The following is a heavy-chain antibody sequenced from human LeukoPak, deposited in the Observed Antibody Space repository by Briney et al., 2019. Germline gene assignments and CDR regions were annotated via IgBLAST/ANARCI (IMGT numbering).Heavy chain of an antibody. D-gene: IGHD6-19*01. CDR1: GYTFTNYA. Sequence: GASVKVSCKASGYTFTNYAISWVRQAPGQGLEWIGWISAYNDYTTYAQKFQGRVTLTTDTSTSTAYMDLGSLRSDDTAVYYCAREVVRYSRGWPDYWGPGTLVTVSS. CDR2: ISAYNDYT. CDR3: AREVVRYSRGWPDY. V-gene: IGHV1-18*01. J-gene: IGHJ4*02.